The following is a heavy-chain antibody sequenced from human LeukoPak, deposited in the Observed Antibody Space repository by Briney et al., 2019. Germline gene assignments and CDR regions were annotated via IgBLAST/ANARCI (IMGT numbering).Heavy chain of an antibody. D-gene: IGHD3-16*01. V-gene: IGHV4-31*03. CDR3: SRSLGYYFDY. CDR1: VVSISSTYS. Sequence: SETLSLTCTVSVVSISSTYSWSWIRQHPGKGLEGIGYIYYSGRTNYIPSLKSRVTISVDTTKNQFSIKLSSVASEDTAVVYCSRSLGYYFDYWGQGILVTVSS. CDR2: IYYSGRT. J-gene: IGHJ4*02.